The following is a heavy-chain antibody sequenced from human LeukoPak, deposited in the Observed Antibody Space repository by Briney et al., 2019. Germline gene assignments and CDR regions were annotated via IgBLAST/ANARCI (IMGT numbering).Heavy chain of an antibody. V-gene: IGHV4-4*07. CDR2: IYTSGST. CDR3: AREFIRYYYDSSGYSGFDP. J-gene: IGHJ5*02. CDR1: GGSISSYY. Sequence: SETLSLTCTVSGGSISSYYWSWIRQPAGKGLEWIGRIYTSGSTNYNPSLKSRVTMSVDTSKNQFSLKLSSVTAADTAVYYCAREFIRYYYDSSGYSGFDPWGQGTLVTVSS. D-gene: IGHD3-22*01.